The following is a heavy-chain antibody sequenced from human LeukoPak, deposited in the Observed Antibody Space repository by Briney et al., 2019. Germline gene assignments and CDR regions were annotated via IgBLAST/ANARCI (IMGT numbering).Heavy chain of an antibody. CDR3: ARDQKNSPQGYYYYYMDV. CDR1: GGSISSGDYY. CDR2: IYYGGST. D-gene: IGHD5-18*01. V-gene: IGHV4-30-4*08. Sequence: SQTLSLTCTVSGGSISSGDYYWSWIRQPPGKGLEWIGYIYYGGSTYYNPSLKSRVTMSVDTSKNQFSLKLSSVTAADTAVYYCARDQKNSPQGYYYYYMDVWGKGTTVTVSS. J-gene: IGHJ6*03.